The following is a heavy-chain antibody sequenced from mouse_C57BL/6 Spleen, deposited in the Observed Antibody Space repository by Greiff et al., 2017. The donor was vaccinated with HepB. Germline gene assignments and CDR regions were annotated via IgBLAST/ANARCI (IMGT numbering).Heavy chain of an antibody. CDR3: ARSYDYDGYFDV. J-gene: IGHJ1*03. V-gene: IGHV1-55*01. Sequence: QVQLKQPGAELVKPGASVKMSCKASGYTFTSYWITWVKQRPGQGLEWIGDIYPGSGSTNYNEKFKSKATLTVDTSSSTAYMQLSSLTSEDSAVYYCARSYDYDGYFDVWGTGTTVTVSS. D-gene: IGHD2-4*01. CDR1: GYTFTSYW. CDR2: IYPGSGST.